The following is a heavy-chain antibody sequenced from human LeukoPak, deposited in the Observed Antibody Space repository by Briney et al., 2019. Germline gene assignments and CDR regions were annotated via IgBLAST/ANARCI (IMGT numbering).Heavy chain of an antibody. CDR3: AKPYSGTILTGWFDP. V-gene: IGHV3-23*01. Sequence: LAGGSLRLSCAASGFTFSSYAMTWVRQAPGKGLEWVSIISGSGGSTSYADSVKGRFTISRDNSKNTLYLQMNSLRAEDTALYYCAKPYSGTILTGWFDPWGQGTLVTVSS. J-gene: IGHJ5*02. D-gene: IGHD3-9*01. CDR1: GFTFSSYA. CDR2: ISGSGGST.